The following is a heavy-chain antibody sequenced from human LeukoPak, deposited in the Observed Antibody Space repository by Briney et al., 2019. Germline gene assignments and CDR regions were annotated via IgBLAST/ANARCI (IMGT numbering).Heavy chain of an antibody. CDR1: GYTFTSYG. CDR3: ARLTQTKSRGGSDY. D-gene: IGHD3-16*01. CDR2: ISAYNGNT. V-gene: IGHV1-18*01. Sequence: GESLKISCKASGYTFTSYGISWVREAPGQGLEWMGGISAYNGNTNYAQKLQGRVTMTTDTSTSTAYMELRSLRSDDTAVYYCARLTQTKSRGGSDYWGQGTLVTVSS. J-gene: IGHJ4*02.